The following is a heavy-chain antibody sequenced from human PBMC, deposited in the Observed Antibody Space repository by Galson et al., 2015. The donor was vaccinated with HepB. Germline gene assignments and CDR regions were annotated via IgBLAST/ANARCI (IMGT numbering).Heavy chain of an antibody. CDR1: GFTFSSYG. Sequence: SLRLSCAASGFTFSSYGMHWVRQAPAKGLEWVAVISYDGSSKYYADSVKGRFTISRDNSKNTLYLQMNGLRAEDTAVYYCAKDRWRSVAGNCFDYWGQGTLVTVSS. CDR2: ISYDGSSK. J-gene: IGHJ4*02. CDR3: AKDRWRSVAGNCFDY. V-gene: IGHV3-30*18. D-gene: IGHD6-19*01.